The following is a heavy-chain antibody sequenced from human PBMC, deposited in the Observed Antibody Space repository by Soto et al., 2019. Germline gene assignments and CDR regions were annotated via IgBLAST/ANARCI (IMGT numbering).Heavy chain of an antibody. D-gene: IGHD3-22*01. CDR3: ARDAGPYYYDSSGYYYASYYYYGMDV. CDR1: GYTFTSYY. V-gene: IGHV1-46*01. Sequence: ASVKVSCKASGYTFTSYYMYWVRQAPGQGLEWMGIINPSGGSTSYAQKFQGRVTMTRDTSTSTVYMELSSLRSEDTAVYYCARDAGPYYYDSSGYYYASYYYYGMDVWGQGTTVTVSS. J-gene: IGHJ6*02. CDR2: INPSGGST.